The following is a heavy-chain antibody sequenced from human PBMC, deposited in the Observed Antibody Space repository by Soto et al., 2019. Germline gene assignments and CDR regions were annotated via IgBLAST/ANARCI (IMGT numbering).Heavy chain of an antibody. V-gene: IGHV3-11*06. J-gene: IGHJ3*02. Sequence: PGGSLRLSCAASGFSFSDYYMSWIRQAPGKWVEWVSYIRSRGSYTKYADSVKGRCTVSRDNAKNSLYLQMTSLRGEDTAIYCGAKDQGSGSYLPNVAFDIWGQGTMVTVSS. CDR1: GFSFSDYY. D-gene: IGHD1-26*01. CDR2: IRSRGSYT. CDR3: AKDQGSGSYLPNVAFDI.